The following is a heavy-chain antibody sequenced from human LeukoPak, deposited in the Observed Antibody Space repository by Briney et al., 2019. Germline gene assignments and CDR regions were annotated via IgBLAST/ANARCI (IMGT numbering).Heavy chain of an antibody. Sequence: PGGSLRLSCAASGFTFSSYAMSWVHQAPGKGLEWVAVIWYDGSNKYYADSVKGRFTISRDNSKNTLYLQMNSLRAEDTAVYYCARDEESHFDYWGQGTLVTVSS. V-gene: IGHV3-33*08. CDR1: GFTFSSYA. J-gene: IGHJ4*02. CDR2: IWYDGSNK. CDR3: ARDEESHFDY.